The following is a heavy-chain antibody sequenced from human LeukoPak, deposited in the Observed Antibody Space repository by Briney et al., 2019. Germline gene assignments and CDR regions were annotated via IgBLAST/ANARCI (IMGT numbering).Heavy chain of an antibody. CDR2: INSDGSWT. CDR3: AKDGRGFRWGNWFDS. J-gene: IGHJ5*01. V-gene: IGHV3-74*01. CDR1: GNYW. D-gene: IGHD4-23*01. Sequence: GGSLRLSCAASGNYWMHWVRQAPGKGLVWVSHINSDGSWTSYADSVKGRFTISKDNAKNTVYLQISSLRVEDTAVYYCAKDGRGFRWGNWFDSWGQGTLVTVSS.